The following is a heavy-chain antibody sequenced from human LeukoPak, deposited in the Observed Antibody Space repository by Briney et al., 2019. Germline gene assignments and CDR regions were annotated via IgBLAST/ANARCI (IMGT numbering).Heavy chain of an antibody. J-gene: IGHJ4*02. Sequence: SETLSLTCTVSGGSISSSSYYWGWIRQPPGKGLEWIGSIYYSGSTYYNPSLKSRVTISVDTSKNQFSLKLSSVTAADTAVYYCASYCTNGVCLMYYFYYWGQGTLVTVSS. CDR1: GGSISSSSYY. CDR3: ASYCTNGVCLMYYFYY. CDR2: IYYSGST. V-gene: IGHV4-39*01. D-gene: IGHD2-8*01.